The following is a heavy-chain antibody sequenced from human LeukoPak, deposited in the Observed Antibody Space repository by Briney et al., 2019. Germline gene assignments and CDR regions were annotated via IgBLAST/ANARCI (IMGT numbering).Heavy chain of an antibody. CDR2: ISNDGGGT. CDR1: GFVFNNYG. CDR3: AKGSSGYFHDL. D-gene: IGHD3-22*01. J-gene: IGHJ5*02. V-gene: IGHV3-23*01. Sequence: GGSLRLSCAASGFVFNNYGLTWVRQAPGKGLEWVSAISNDGGGTTYADFVKGRFTISRDNSKNTLFLQMNSLRAEDTALYYCAKGSSGYFHDLWGHGTLVTVSS.